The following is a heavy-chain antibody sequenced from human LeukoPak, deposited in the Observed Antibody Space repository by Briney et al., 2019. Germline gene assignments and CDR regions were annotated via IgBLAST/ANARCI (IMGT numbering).Heavy chain of an antibody. Sequence: GASVKVSCKASGGTFSSYAISWVRQAPGQGLEWTGGIIPIFGTANYAQKFQGRVTITADESTSTAYMELSSLRSEDTAVYYCARGGKSTSPFDYWGQGTLVTVSS. J-gene: IGHJ4*02. CDR2: IIPIFGTA. V-gene: IGHV1-69*13. CDR3: ARGGKSTSPFDY. CDR1: GGTFSSYA.